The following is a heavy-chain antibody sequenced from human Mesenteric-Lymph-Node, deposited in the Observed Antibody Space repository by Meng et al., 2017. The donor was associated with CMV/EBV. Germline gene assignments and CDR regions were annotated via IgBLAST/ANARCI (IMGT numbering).Heavy chain of an antibody. CDR1: YTFDRYG. CDR2: INAGNDNT. V-gene: IGHV1-3*01. D-gene: IGHD6-13*01. CDR3: ARDMFPEEGVALRDIRHF. J-gene: IGHJ4*02. Sequence: YTFDRYGLHWVCQAPGQSLEWMGWINAGNDNTKYSQKLQGRVTITRDTSANTAYMELSSLRSEDTAVYYCARDMFPEEGVALRDIRHFWGQGTLVTVSS.